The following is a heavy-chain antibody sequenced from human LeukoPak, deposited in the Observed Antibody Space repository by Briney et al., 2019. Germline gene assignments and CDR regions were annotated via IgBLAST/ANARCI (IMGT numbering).Heavy chain of an antibody. Sequence: KPSETLSLTCAVYGGSLSGYHWSWIRQPPGKGLEWIGEIKHSGSTNYNPSLKSRVTISVDTSKNQFSLKLSSVTAADTAVYYCARRIYYGSESDWYFDLWGRGTLVTVSS. CDR1: GGSLSGYH. D-gene: IGHD3-10*01. CDR2: IKHSGST. J-gene: IGHJ2*01. CDR3: ARRIYYGSESDWYFDL. V-gene: IGHV4-34*01.